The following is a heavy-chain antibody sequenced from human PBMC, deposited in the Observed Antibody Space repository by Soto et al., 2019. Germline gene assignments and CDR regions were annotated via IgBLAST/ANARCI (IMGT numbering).Heavy chain of an antibody. CDR2: ASYDGSYK. Sequence: QVQLVESGGGVVQPGRSLRLSCAASGFTFSSFGMHWVRQAPGKGLEWVAVASYDGSYKYYADSVKGRKPISRDNSKNTLYQRMNSLRXEDTDVYYGAKERSVVATTPDLDYWGQGTLVTVSS. J-gene: IGHJ4*02. CDR1: GFTFSSFG. D-gene: IGHD5-12*01. CDR3: AKERSVVATTPDLDY. V-gene: IGHV3-30*18.